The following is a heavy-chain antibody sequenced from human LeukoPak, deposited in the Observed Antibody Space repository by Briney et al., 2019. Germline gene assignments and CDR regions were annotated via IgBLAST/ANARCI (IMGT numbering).Heavy chain of an antibody. D-gene: IGHD6-19*01. CDR2: IYHSGST. V-gene: IGHV4-38-2*01. CDR3: ARVYSSGWYPHYFDY. J-gene: IGHJ4*02. Sequence: SETLSLTCAVSGYSITIGYYWGWIRQPPGKGLEWIGNIYHSGSTYYNPSLKSRVTISVDTSKNQFSLKLSSVTAADTAVYYCARVYSSGWYPHYFDYWGQGTLVTVSS. CDR1: GYSITIGYY.